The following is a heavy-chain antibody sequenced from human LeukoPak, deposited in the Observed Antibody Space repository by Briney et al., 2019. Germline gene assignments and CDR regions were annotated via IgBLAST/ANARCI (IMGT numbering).Heavy chain of an antibody. J-gene: IGHJ3*02. CDR3: ARGLTSSGWFDDAFDI. Sequence: GASVKVSCKASGYTFTSYDINWVRQAAGQGLEWMGWMNPNSGNTGYAQKFQRRVTMTRNNSISTAYMELSSLKSEDTALYYCARGLTSSGWFDDAFDIWGQGTMVTVSS. D-gene: IGHD6-19*01. CDR2: MNPNSGNT. V-gene: IGHV1-8*01. CDR1: GYTFTSYD.